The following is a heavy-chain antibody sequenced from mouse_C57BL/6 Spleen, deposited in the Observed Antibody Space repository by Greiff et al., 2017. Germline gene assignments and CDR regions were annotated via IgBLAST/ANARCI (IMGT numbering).Heavy chain of an antibody. D-gene: IGHD1-1*01. CDR1: GFTFSDYG. V-gene: IGHV5-17*01. CDR2: ISSGSSTI. J-gene: IGHJ2*01. Sequence: EVQLVESGGGLVKPGGSLKLSCAASGFTFSDYGMHWVRQAPEKGLEWVAYISSGSSTIYYADTVKGRFTISRDNAKNTLFLQMTSLRSEDTAMYYCARVDDYYGSSYFDYWGQGTTLTVSS. CDR3: ARVDDYYGSSYFDY.